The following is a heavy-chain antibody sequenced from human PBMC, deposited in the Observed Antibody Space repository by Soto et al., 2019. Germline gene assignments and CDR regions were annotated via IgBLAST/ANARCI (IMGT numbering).Heavy chain of an antibody. CDR3: AREGQALDYYYYYYMDV. Sequence: SETLSLTCTVSGGSISSYYWSWIRQPPGKGLEWIGYIYYSGSTNYNPSLKSRVTISVDTSKNQFSLKLSSVTAADTAVYYCAREGQALDYYYYYYMDVWGKGTTVTVSS. CDR2: IYYSGST. V-gene: IGHV4-59*01. CDR1: GGSISSYY. J-gene: IGHJ6*03.